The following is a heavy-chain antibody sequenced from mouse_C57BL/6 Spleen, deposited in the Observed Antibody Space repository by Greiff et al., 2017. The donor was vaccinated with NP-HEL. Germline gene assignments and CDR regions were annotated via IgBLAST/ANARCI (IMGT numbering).Heavy chain of an antibody. J-gene: IGHJ3*01. CDR1: GFTFSSYA. Sequence: EVQGVESGEGLVKPGGSLKLSCAASGFTFSSYAMSWVRQTPEKRLEWVAYISSGGDYIYYADTVKGRFTISRDNARNTLYLQMSSLKSEDTAMYYCTRAFYYGNYDGFAYWGQGTLVTVSA. V-gene: IGHV5-9-1*02. D-gene: IGHD2-1*01. CDR2: ISSGGDYI. CDR3: TRAFYYGNYDGFAY.